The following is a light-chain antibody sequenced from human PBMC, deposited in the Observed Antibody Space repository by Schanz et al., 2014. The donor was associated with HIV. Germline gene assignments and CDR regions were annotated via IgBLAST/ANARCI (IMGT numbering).Light chain of an antibody. CDR1: SSDVGKYNY. J-gene: IGLJ1*01. V-gene: IGLV2-8*01. CDR2: DVT. Sequence: QSALTQPPSAPGSPGQSVTISCTGTSSDVGKYNYVSWYKQHPGKAPQLIIYDVTKRPSGVPDRFSGSKSGNTASLTISGLQAEDEADYYCSSYTTSSTPNYVFGPGTKLTVL. CDR3: SSYTTSSTPNYV.